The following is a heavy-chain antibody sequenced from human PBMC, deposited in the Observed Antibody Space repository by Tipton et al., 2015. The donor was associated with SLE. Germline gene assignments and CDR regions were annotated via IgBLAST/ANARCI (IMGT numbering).Heavy chain of an antibody. J-gene: IGHJ6*02. Sequence: TLSLTCTVSGGSISSSSYYWGWIRQPPGKGLEWIGSIYYSGSTYYNPSLKSRVTISLDTSKNQFSLKLSSVTAADTAVYYCAGDEIVVIPAASYQYHYGMDVWGQGTTVTVSS. CDR1: GGSISSSSYY. CDR3: AGDEIVVIPAASYQYHYGMDV. V-gene: IGHV4-39*07. D-gene: IGHD2-2*01. CDR2: IYYSGST.